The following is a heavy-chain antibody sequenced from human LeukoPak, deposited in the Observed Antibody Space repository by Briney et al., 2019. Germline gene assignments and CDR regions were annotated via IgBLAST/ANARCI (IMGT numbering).Heavy chain of an antibody. Sequence: ASVKVSCKASGYTFTSYGIGWVRQAPGQGLEWMGWISAYNGNTNYVQKLQGRVTMTTDTSTSTAYMELRSLSSDDTAVYYCARDGELYSGSKGVFDIWGQGTMVTVSS. CDR1: GYTFTSYG. J-gene: IGHJ3*02. D-gene: IGHD1-26*01. CDR3: ARDGELYSGSKGVFDI. CDR2: ISAYNGNT. V-gene: IGHV1-18*01.